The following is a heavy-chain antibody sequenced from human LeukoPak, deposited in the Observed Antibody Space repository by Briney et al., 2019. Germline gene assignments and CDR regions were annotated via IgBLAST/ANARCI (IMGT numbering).Heavy chain of an antibody. V-gene: IGHV4-31*03. CDR2: IYYSGST. Sequence: SETLSLTCTVSGGSISSGGYYWSWIRQHPGKGLEWIGYIYYSGSTYYNPSLMSRVTISVDTSKNQFSLKLSSVTAADTAVYYCAAFYGSGLQRFDPWGQGTLVTVSS. D-gene: IGHD3-10*01. J-gene: IGHJ5*02. CDR1: GGSISSGGYY. CDR3: AAFYGSGLQRFDP.